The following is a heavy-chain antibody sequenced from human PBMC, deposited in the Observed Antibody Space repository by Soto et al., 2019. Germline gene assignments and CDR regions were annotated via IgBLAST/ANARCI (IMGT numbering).Heavy chain of an antibody. CDR3: ARQGPRSYPYYRTDV. D-gene: IGHD3-16*02. CDR1: GYTFSTSG. V-gene: IGHV1-18*01. CDR2: ISTYNGDA. Sequence: QAQLEQSGAEVKKPGASVKVSCKSSGYTFSTSGISWVRQAPGQGLEWMGWISTYNGDANYAQRFQGRVTMTTDTTTRTSFLELSSLSSDDTASYYCARQGPRSYPYYRTDVWGQGTTVTVSS. J-gene: IGHJ6*02.